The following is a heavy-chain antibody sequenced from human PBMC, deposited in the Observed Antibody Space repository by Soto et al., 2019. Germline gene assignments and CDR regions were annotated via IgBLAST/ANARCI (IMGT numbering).Heavy chain of an antibody. D-gene: IGHD3-10*01. Sequence: ASVKVSCKASGYTFTSYDINWVRQATGQGLEWMGWMNPNSGNTGYAQKFQGRVTMTANTSTSTAYMELSSLRSEDTAVYYCARDRSPRLYGSGTNYYYGMDVWGQGTTVTVSS. J-gene: IGHJ6*02. V-gene: IGHV1-8*01. CDR1: GYTFTSYD. CDR2: MNPNSGNT. CDR3: ARDRSPRLYGSGTNYYYGMDV.